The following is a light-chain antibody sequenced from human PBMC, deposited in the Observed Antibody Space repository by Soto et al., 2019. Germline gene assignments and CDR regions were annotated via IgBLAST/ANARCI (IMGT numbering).Light chain of an antibody. J-gene: IGLJ1*01. Sequence: QSVLTQPPSASGSPGQSVTISCTGTSSDVGGYNYVPWYQQHPGKAPKLMLSEVSKRPSGVPDRFSGSKSGNTASLTVSGLQAEDEADYYCSSYAGSNNFGVFGTGTKLTVL. V-gene: IGLV2-8*01. CDR3: SSYAGSNNFGV. CDR1: SSDVGGYNY. CDR2: EVS.